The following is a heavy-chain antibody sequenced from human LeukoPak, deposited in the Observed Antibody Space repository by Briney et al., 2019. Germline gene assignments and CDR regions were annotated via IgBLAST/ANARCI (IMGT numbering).Heavy chain of an antibody. Sequence: GGSLRLSCAASGFTSSSYSMNWVRQAPGKGLEWVSYISSSSGTIYYADSVRGRFTISRDNAKNSLYLQMNSLRDEDTAVYYCARVWHCTSTSCYDYWGQGTLVTVSS. CDR2: ISSSSGTI. D-gene: IGHD2-2*01. V-gene: IGHV3-48*02. J-gene: IGHJ4*02. CDR1: GFTSSSYS. CDR3: ARVWHCTSTSCYDY.